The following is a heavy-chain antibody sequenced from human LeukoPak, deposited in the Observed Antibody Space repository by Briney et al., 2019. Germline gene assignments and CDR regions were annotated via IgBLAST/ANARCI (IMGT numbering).Heavy chain of an antibody. V-gene: IGHV4-39*01. Sequence: SETLSPACSVSGYSISSSNSDWGWIRQHPGKGLEWIGSIYYSGNTYYNASLKSQVSISIDTSKNQFSLRLTSVTAADTAVYYCARQTGSGLFILPGGQGTLVTVSS. CDR2: IYYSGNT. CDR3: ARQTGSGLFILP. J-gene: IGHJ4*02. CDR1: GYSISSSNSD. D-gene: IGHD3/OR15-3a*01.